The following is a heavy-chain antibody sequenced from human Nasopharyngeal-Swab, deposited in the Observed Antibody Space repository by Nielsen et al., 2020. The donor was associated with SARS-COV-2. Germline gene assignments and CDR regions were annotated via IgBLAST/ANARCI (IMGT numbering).Heavy chain of an antibody. CDR2: INPNSGGT. CDR1: GYTFTGYY. V-gene: IGHV1-2*04. D-gene: IGHD2-2*01. CDR3: ARAEREDIVVVPAASCGWFDP. Sequence: ASVKVSCKASGYTFTGYYMHWVRQAPGQGLEWMGWINPNSGGTNYAQKFQGWVTMTRDTSISTAYMELSRLRSDDTAVYYCARAEREDIVVVPAASCGWFDPWGQGTLVTVSS. J-gene: IGHJ5*02.